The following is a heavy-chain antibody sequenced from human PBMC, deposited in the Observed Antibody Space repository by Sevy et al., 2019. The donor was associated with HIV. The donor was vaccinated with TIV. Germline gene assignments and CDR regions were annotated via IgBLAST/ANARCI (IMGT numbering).Heavy chain of an antibody. CDR2: IYYNGHI. J-gene: IGHJ4*02. CDR1: GGSITSLY. CDR3: AGEESGDRGYS. V-gene: IGHV4-59*08. Sequence: SETLSLTCTVSGGSITSLYWNWIRQPPGKGLEWIANIYYNGHINYNPSLKSRVTLSLDTSKNQFSLRLSSVTAADTANYYWAGEESGDRGYSWGQGTLVTVSS. D-gene: IGHD3-10*01.